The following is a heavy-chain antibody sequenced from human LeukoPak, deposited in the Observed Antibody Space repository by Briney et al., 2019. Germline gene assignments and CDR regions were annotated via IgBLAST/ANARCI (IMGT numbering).Heavy chain of an antibody. J-gene: IGHJ4*02. CDR1: GGTFSSYA. D-gene: IGHD7-27*01. V-gene: IGHV1-69*04. Sequence: ASVKVSCKASGGTFSSYAIIWVRQAPGQGLEWMGRIIPILGIANYAQKFQGRVTITADKSTSTAYMELSSLRSEDTAVYYCARVSSNSRGDYFDSWGQGTLVTVSS. CDR3: ARVSSNSRGDYFDS. CDR2: IIPILGIA.